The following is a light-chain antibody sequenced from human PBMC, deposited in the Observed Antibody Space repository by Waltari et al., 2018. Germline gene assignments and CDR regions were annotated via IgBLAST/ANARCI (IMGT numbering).Light chain of an antibody. CDR1: QSVSTN. V-gene: IGKV3-15*01. CDR2: GAS. Sequence: ETVMTQSPATLSVSPGESTILSCTASQSVSTNLAWYQQHADQAPRLLIYGASTRTTDVPPRLSGGGSGTEFTLTISSMQSEDFAVYYCHQYNFWPPRDTFGQGTKLEIK. CDR3: HQYNFWPPRDT. J-gene: IGKJ2*01.